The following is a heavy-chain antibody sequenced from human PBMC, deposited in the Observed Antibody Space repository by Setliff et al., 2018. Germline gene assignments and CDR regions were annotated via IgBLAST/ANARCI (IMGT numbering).Heavy chain of an antibody. Sequence: TLSLPCTVSGGSVRGYYWSWIRQPPGKGLEWIGYMYYSGDTNYNPSLKSRVTISVDTSKNQFSLELRSVTAADTAVYYCARLPPLHTPMALTFDYWGQGIQVTVSS. V-gene: IGHV4-59*08. CDR3: ARLPPLHTPMALTFDY. D-gene: IGHD5-18*01. CDR2: MYYSGDT. CDR1: GGSVRGYY. J-gene: IGHJ4*02.